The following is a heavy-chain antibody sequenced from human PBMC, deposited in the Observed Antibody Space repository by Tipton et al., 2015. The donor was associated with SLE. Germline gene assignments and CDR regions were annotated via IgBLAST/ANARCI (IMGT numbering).Heavy chain of an antibody. CDR3: ARGARAYSSSWFGFDY. J-gene: IGHJ4*02. Sequence: TLSLTCAVYGGSFSGYYWSWIRQPPGKGLEWIGEINHSGSTNYNPSLKSRVTISVDTSKNQFSLKLSSVTAADTAVYYCARGARAYSSSWFGFDYWGQGTLATVSS. CDR1: GGSFSGYY. V-gene: IGHV4-34*01. D-gene: IGHD6-13*01. CDR2: INHSGST.